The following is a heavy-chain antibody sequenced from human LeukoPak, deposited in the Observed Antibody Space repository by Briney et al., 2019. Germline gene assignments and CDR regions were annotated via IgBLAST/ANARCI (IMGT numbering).Heavy chain of an antibody. D-gene: IGHD2-2*01. CDR2: MNPNSGNT. CDR3: ARLPLRYCSSTSCYDY. V-gene: IGHV1-8*01. Sequence: ASVKVSCKASGYTFTSYDINWVRQATGQGLEWMGWMNPNSGNTGYAQKFQGRVTMTRNTSISTAYMELSSLRPEDTAVYYCARLPLRYCSSTSCYDYWGQGTLVTVSS. CDR1: GYTFTSYD. J-gene: IGHJ4*02.